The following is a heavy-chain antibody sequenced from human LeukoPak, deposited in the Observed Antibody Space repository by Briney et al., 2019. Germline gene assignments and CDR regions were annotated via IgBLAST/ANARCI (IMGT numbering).Heavy chain of an antibody. CDR3: ARKLSTRSHYLDD. Sequence: PSETLSLTCTVSGGSISFSSDYWGWIRQPPGKGLEWIGDIYYSGTTNYNPSLKSRVTMSVDTSKNQFSLKLNSATAANTAVYYCARKLSTRSHYLDDWGQGTLVTVSS. J-gene: IGHJ4*02. D-gene: IGHD2/OR15-2a*01. CDR1: GGSISFSSDY. CDR2: IYYSGTT. V-gene: IGHV4-39*01.